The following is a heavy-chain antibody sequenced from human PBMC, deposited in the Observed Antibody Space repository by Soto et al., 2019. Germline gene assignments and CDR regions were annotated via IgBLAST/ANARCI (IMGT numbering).Heavy chain of an antibody. CDR2: ISAYNGNT. V-gene: IGHV1-18*04. J-gene: IGHJ5*02. CDR1: GYTFTSYG. D-gene: IGHD1-7*01. Sequence: GASVKVSRKASGYTFTSYGISWVLQAPGQGLEWMGWISAYNGNTNYAQKLQGRVTMTTDTSTSTAYKELRSLRSDDKAVYYCARSLLAGTSWFDPWGQGTLVTVSS. CDR3: ARSLLAGTSWFDP.